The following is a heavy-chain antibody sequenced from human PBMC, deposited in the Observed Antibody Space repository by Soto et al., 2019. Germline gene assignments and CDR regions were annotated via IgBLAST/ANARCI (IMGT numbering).Heavy chain of an antibody. CDR1: GGSFSGYY. Sequence: QVQLQQWGAGLLKPSETLSLTCAVYGGSFSGYYWSWIRQPPGKGLEWIGEINHSGSTNYNPSLKSRVTISVDTSKNQFSLKLSSVTAADTAVYYCARRATVTRGYYYYYMDVWGKGTTVTVSS. CDR2: INHSGST. CDR3: ARRATVTRGYYYYYMDV. J-gene: IGHJ6*03. V-gene: IGHV4-34*01. D-gene: IGHD4-17*01.